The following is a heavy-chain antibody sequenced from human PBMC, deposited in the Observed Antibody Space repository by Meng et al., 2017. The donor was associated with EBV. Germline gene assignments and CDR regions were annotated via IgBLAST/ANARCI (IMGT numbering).Heavy chain of an antibody. J-gene: IGHJ4*02. CDR3: ASESGRGYTPDY. D-gene: IGHD3-10*01. CDR2: FLPTLGEP. Sequence: QVQLVQSAAEVKKPGASVNVSCTTSGGPFRNYAISWVRQAPGQGLEWLGGFLPTLGEPTYAQKFHGRVSITADESTSTHYMELSSLRSEDTAVYYCASESGRGYTPDYWGQGTLVTVSS. V-gene: IGHV1-69*01. CDR1: GGPFRNYA.